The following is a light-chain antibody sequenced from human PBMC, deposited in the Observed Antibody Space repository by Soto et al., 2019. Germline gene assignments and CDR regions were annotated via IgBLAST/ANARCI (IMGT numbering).Light chain of an antibody. CDR3: QQYNNWPRR. Sequence: EIVMTQSPATLAVSPGERATLSCRASQSVSSNLAWYQQKPGQAPRLLIYGTSTMATGIPARFSGSGSGTEFTLTISSLQSEEFAVYYCQQYNNWPRRFGVRTKGEIK. V-gene: IGKV3-15*01. CDR2: GTS. CDR1: QSVSSN. J-gene: IGKJ4*02.